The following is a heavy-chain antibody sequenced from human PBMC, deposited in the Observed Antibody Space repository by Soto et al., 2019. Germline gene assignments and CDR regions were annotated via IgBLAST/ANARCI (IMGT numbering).Heavy chain of an antibody. J-gene: IGHJ5*02. Sequence: GRTLRLSCAASGLTLRRYTIHWVRHAPGKGLEWVAGLSYDGTNKYYADSVKGRFTISRDNSKNTLYLQMNSLRAADTAVYYCTSSSGYNWFGHWGQGTLVTVSS. V-gene: IGHV3-30-3*01. CDR1: GLTLRRYT. D-gene: IGHD3-10*01. CDR3: TSSSGYNWFGH. CDR2: LSYDGTNK.